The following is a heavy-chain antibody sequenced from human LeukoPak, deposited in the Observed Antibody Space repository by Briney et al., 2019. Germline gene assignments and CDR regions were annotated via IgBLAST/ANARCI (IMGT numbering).Heavy chain of an antibody. J-gene: IGHJ1*01. CDR2: IYPGDSDT. Sequence: GESLKISRKGSGYSFNRYWIGWVRQMPAKGLECMGIIYPGDSDTRYSPSFQGQSTISADKHVRTPYLPWSRLSASDTPMHSFGRSGGIAVAHPLQRWGQGTLVTVSS. V-gene: IGHV5-51*04. CDR1: GYSFNRYW. D-gene: IGHD6-19*01. CDR3: GRSGGIAVAHPLQR.